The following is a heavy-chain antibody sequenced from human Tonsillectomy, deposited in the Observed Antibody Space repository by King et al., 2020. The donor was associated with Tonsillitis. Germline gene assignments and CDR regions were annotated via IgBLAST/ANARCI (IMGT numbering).Heavy chain of an antibody. CDR1: GYSFTSNW. Sequence: VQLVESGAEVKKPGESLKISCKGSGYSFTSNWIGWVRQMPGKGLEWMGIIYPGDSDTRYSPSFRGQVTISADKSISAAYLQWSSLKASDTAMYYCGKTAAGLHDAFDIWGQGTMVTVSS. CDR3: GKTAAGLHDAFDI. J-gene: IGHJ3*02. V-gene: IGHV5-51*01. D-gene: IGHD6-13*01. CDR2: IYPGDSDT.